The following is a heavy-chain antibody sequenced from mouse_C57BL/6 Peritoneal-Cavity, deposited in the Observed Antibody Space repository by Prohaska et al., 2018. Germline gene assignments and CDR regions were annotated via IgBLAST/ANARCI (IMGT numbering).Heavy chain of an antibody. D-gene: IGHD2-5*01. CDR2: IDPSDSET. Sequence: MHWVKQRHIQGLEWIGNIDPSDSETHYNQKFKDNATLTVDKSSSTAYMQLSSLTSEDSAVYYCSRWPYSKDYFDYWGQGTTLTVSS. CDR3: SRWPYSKDYFDY. J-gene: IGHJ2*01. V-gene: IGHV1-52*01.